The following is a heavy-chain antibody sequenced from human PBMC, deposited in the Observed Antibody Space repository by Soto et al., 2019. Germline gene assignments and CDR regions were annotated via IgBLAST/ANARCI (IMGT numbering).Heavy chain of an antibody. D-gene: IGHD2-21*02. CDR2: VSPANSNA. V-gene: IGHV1-8*01. CDR3: EVTTGY. CDR1: GYTFTDYD. J-gene: IGHJ4*02. Sequence: QVQVVQSRAEVKKPGASVKVSCKTSGYTFTDYDINWVRQAPGQGLEYMGWVSPANSNAGYAQQFRGRVSMTTNTIRSTAYLELTDLRYEDTAVYYCEVTTGYWGQGTMVTVSS.